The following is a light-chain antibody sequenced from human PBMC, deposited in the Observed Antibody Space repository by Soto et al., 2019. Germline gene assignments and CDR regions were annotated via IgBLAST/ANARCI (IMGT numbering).Light chain of an antibody. CDR1: RSILSSSNNKNF. Sequence: DIVMTQSPDSQAVSLGERATINCKSSRSILSSSNNKNFLAWYQQKPGQPPRLLIYWASTRESGVPDRFSGSGSGTDFTLTISSLQAEDVAVYYCQQYYSSPFTFGPGTKVDI. CDR2: WAS. CDR3: QQYYSSPFT. J-gene: IGKJ3*01. V-gene: IGKV4-1*01.